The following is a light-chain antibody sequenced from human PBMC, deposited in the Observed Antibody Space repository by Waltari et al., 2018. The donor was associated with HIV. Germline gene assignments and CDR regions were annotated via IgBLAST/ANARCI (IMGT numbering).Light chain of an antibody. CDR2: GAS. CDR1: QSVSSTS. V-gene: IGKV3-20*01. J-gene: IGKJ3*01. CDR3: QQFGSSRFT. Sequence: IVLTQSPGSLSLSPGERSTLSCRASQSVSSTSFSWYQQRPGQAPRLLIYGASSRATGIPDRFIGSGSGTDFTLTISRLEPEDFAVYYCQQFGSSRFTFGPGTKVDIK.